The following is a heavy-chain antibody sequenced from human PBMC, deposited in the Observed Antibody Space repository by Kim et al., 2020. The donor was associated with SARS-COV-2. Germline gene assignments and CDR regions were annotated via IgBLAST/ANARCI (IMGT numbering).Heavy chain of an antibody. CDR2: ISSNGGST. V-gene: IGHV3-64*01. CDR3: ARGGTLQQQIDY. J-gene: IGHJ4*02. CDR1: GFTFSSYA. Sequence: GGSLRLSCAASGFTFSSYAMHWVRQAPGKGLEYVSAISSNGGSTYYANSVKGRFTISRDNSKNTLYLQMGSLRAEDMAVYYCARGGTLQQQIDYWGQGTLVTVSS. D-gene: IGHD6-13*01.